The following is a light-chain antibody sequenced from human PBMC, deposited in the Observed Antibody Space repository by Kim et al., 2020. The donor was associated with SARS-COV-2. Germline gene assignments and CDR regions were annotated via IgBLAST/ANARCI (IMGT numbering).Light chain of an antibody. Sequence: PGGTVTLPCDSSTGAVTSGHFPYWFQQKPGQAPRTLIYDTGNRHSWTPARFSDSLLGGKAALTLSAAQAEDEADYYCLLSYSDSRVFGGGTQLTVL. CDR1: TGAVTSGHF. CDR2: DTG. CDR3: LLSYSDSRV. J-gene: IGLJ2*01. V-gene: IGLV7-46*01.